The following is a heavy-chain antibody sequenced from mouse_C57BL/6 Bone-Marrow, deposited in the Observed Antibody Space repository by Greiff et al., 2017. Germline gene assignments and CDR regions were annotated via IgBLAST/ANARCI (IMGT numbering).Heavy chain of an antibody. CDR3: ARSDGYYSYWYFDV. CDR2: IDPSDSET. J-gene: IGHJ1*03. V-gene: IGHV1-52*01. D-gene: IGHD2-3*01. CDR1: GYTFTSYW. Sequence: QVQLQQSGAELVRPGSSVKLSCKASGYTFTSYWMHWVKQRPVQGLEWIGNIDPSDSETHYNQKFKDKATLTVDKSSSTAYMQLSSLTSEDSAVYYCARSDGYYSYWYFDVWGTGTTVTGSS.